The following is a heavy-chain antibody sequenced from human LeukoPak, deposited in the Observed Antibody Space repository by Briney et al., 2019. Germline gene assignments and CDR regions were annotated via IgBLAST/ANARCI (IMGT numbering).Heavy chain of an antibody. J-gene: IGHJ5*02. V-gene: IGHV1-8*01. CDR1: GYTFTSYD. CDR3: ARVGVEYCSSTSCAVNWFDP. CDR2: MNPNSGNT. D-gene: IGHD2-2*01. Sequence: ASVKVSCKASGYTFTSYDINWVRQATGQGLEWMGWMNPNSGNTGYAQKFQGRVTMTRNTSISTAYMGLSSLRSEDTAVYYCARVGVEYCSSTSCAVNWFDPWGQGTLVTVSS.